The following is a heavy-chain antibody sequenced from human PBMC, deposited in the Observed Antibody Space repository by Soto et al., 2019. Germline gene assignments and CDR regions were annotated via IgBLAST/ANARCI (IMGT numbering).Heavy chain of an antibody. CDR1: GFTFSDYY. J-gene: IGHJ5*02. CDR2: ISSSGSTI. Sequence: GGSLRLSCAASGFTFSDYYMSWIRQAPGKGLEWVSYISSSGSTIYYADSVKGRFTISRDNAKNSLYLQMNSLRAEDTAVYYCARVGTYYDFWSGYYTENWFDPWGQGTLVTVSS. V-gene: IGHV3-11*01. CDR3: ARVGTYYDFWSGYYTENWFDP. D-gene: IGHD3-3*01.